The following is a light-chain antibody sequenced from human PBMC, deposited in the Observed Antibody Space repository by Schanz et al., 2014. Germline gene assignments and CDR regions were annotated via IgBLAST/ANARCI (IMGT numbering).Light chain of an antibody. CDR1: NYNV. CDR3: SSYAGSSTWV. V-gene: IGLV2-23*01. Sequence: QSALTQPASLSGSPGQSITISCTGTNYNVVSWYQQHPGKAPTLLILVGTIRPSGVSDRFSGFRSANTASLTISGLQAEDEADYYCSSYAGSSTWVFGGGTKLTVL. J-gene: IGLJ3*02. CDR2: VGT.